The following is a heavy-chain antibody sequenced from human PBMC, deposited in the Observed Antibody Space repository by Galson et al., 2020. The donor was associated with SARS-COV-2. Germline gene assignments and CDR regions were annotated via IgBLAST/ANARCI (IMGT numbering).Heavy chain of an antibody. CDR1: GFKFNDYA. CDR2: ISWNGGRI. D-gene: IGHD3-10*01. CDR3: AKEGNGFNREYAFDY. V-gene: IGHV3-9*01. J-gene: IGHJ4*02. Sequence: GGSLRLSCAASGFKFNDYAMHWVRQATGKGLESVSGISWNGGRIGYGESVKGRFTISRDNARNSLYLQMNSLRGEDTALYYCAKEGNGFNREYAFDYWGQGILVIVSS.